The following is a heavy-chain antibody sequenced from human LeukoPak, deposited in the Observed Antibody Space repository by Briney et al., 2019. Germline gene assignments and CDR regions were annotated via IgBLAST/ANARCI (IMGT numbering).Heavy chain of an antibody. CDR1: GYTFTAYY. Sequence: GASVKVSCKASGYTFTAYYMHWVRQAPGQGLEWMGWINPNSGGTNYARKFQGRVTMTRDTSISTAYMELSRLRSDDTAVYYCARDLEYLYPGGVFDIWGQGTMVTVSS. CDR3: ARDLEYLYPGGVFDI. J-gene: IGHJ3*02. D-gene: IGHD3-16*01. CDR2: INPNSGGT. V-gene: IGHV1-2*02.